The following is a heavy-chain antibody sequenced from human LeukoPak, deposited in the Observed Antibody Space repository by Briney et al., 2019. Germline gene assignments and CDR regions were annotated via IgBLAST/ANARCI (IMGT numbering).Heavy chain of an antibody. CDR2: ISSSGSTI. D-gene: IGHD6-13*01. V-gene: IGHV3-48*03. CDR1: GFTFSSYE. CDR3: ASSPIAAAGTANYYYYYMDV. Sequence: GGSLRLSCAASGFTFSSYEMNWVRQAPGKGLEWVSHISSSGSTIYYADSVKGRFTISRDNAKNSLYLQMNSLRAEDTAVYYCASSPIAAAGTANYYYYYMDVWGKGTTVTISS. J-gene: IGHJ6*03.